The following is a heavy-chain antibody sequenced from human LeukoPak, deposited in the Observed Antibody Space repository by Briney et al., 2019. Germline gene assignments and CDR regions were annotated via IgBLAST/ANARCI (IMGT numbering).Heavy chain of an antibody. D-gene: IGHD6-6*01. V-gene: IGHV3-23*01. CDR2: ISGSGAGS. J-gene: IGHJ4*02. Sequence: GGSLRLSCAASGFTFSSYAMSWVRQAPGRGLEWVSVISGSGAGSYYADSVKGRVTVSRDNSKNTVFLQMNSLRAEDTAVYYCAKHPDVSSSSQYFDFWGQGTLVTVSS. CDR3: AKHPDVSSSSQYFDF. CDR1: GFTFSSYA.